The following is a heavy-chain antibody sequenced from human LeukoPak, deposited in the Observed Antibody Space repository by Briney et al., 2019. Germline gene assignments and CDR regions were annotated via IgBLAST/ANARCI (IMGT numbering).Heavy chain of an antibody. Sequence: PGGSVSLSCAACGFPLTTFWMNCARDAPGGGLVWVSLINTDGRTTTYADPVKGRFTISRDNAKNTLYLQMNSLRAEDTAVYYCARDLHGSPDWWGQGTLVTVSS. CDR3: ARDLHGSPDW. D-gene: IGHD2-2*03. V-gene: IGHV3-74*01. CDR1: GFPLTTFW. CDR2: INTDGRTT. J-gene: IGHJ4*02.